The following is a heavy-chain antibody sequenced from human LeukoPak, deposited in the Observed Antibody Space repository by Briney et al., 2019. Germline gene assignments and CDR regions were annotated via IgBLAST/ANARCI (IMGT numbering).Heavy chain of an antibody. V-gene: IGHV4-34*01. J-gene: IGHJ6*03. D-gene: IGHD5-18*01. Sequence: SETLSLTCAVYGGPFSGYYWSWIRQPPGKGLEWIGEINHSGSTNYNPSLKSRVTISVDTSKNQFSLKLSSVTAADTAVYYCARGSWIQLWLRDYYYYMDVWGKGTTVTVSS. CDR2: INHSGST. CDR3: ARGSWIQLWLRDYYYYMDV. CDR1: GGPFSGYY.